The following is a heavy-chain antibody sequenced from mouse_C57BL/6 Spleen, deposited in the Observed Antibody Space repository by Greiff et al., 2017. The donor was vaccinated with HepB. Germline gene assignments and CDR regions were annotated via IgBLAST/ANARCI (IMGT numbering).Heavy chain of an antibody. Sequence: VKVVESGPGLVAPSQSLSITCTVSGFSLTSYGVHWVRQPPGKGLEWLVVIWSDGSTTYNSALKSRLSISKDNSKSQVFLKMNSLQTDDTAMYYCARQGSEYYYAMDYWGQGTSVTVSS. V-gene: IGHV2-6-1*01. CDR3: ARQGSEYYYAMDY. CDR2: IWSDGST. D-gene: IGHD1-1*01. J-gene: IGHJ4*01. CDR1: GFSLTSYG.